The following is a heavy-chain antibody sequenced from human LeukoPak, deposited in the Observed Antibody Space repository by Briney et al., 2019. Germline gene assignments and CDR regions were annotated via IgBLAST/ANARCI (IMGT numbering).Heavy chain of an antibody. D-gene: IGHD2-8*01. CDR2: IIPIFGTA. Sequence: ASVKVSCKASGGTFSSYAISWVRQAPGQGLEWMGGIIPIFGTANYAQKFQGRVTITTDESTSTAYMELSSLRSEDTAVYHGARASYGVEGCPGPWGQGTLVTVSS. J-gene: IGHJ1*01. CDR1: GGTFSSYA. V-gene: IGHV1-69*05. CDR3: ARASYGVEGCPGP.